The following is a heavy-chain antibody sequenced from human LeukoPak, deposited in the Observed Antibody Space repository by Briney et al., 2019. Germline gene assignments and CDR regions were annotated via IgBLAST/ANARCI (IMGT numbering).Heavy chain of an antibody. Sequence: GGSLRLSCAASGFTFSSYSMNWVRQAPGKGLERVSYISSSSSTIYYADSVKGRFTISRDNAKNSQYLQMNSPRAEDTAVYYCAREGYCSSTSCYYYYYMDVWGKGTTVTVSS. J-gene: IGHJ6*03. V-gene: IGHV3-48*01. CDR2: ISSSSSTI. CDR3: AREGYCSSTSCYYYYYMDV. D-gene: IGHD2-2*01. CDR1: GFTFSSYS.